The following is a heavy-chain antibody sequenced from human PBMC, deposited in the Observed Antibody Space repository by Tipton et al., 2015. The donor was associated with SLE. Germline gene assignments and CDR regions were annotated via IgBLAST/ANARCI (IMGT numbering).Heavy chain of an antibody. Sequence: SLRLSCAASGFTFVAYVMHWVRQAQGKGLERVRFICGKASSGTTQYAASGKGRFTISRDESKNITYLQMNRLKAEDTAVYYCTREDYDTSGYSTNAFDIWGQGTMVTVSS. V-gene: IGHV3-49*04. CDR2: ICGKASSGTT. CDR1: GFTFVAYV. J-gene: IGHJ3*02. CDR3: TREDYDTSGYSTNAFDI. D-gene: IGHD3-22*01.